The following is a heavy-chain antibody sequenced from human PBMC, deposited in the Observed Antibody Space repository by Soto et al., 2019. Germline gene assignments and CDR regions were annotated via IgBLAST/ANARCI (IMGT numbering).Heavy chain of an antibody. Sequence: QVQLVQSGAEVKKPGASVKVSCKASGYTFTNYDINWVRQATGQGLEWLGWMNPNSGNTGSAQKFQGRITMTRDTSTRTAYMELTSLRYEDTAVYYCARVWGTIDYWGQGTLVTVSS. D-gene: IGHD3-16*01. V-gene: IGHV1-8*01. CDR1: GYTFTNYD. J-gene: IGHJ4*02. CDR2: MNPNSGNT. CDR3: ARVWGTIDY.